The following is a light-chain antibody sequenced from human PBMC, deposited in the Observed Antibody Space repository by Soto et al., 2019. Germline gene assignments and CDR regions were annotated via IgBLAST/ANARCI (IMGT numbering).Light chain of an antibody. J-gene: IGKJ1*01. CDR1: QNLGSGY. CDR3: QQYDASPRT. V-gene: IGKV3-20*01. Sequence: EIVLTQSPDTLSLSPGERATLSCRASQNLGSGYLAWYQQKPGQAPRILIYAASSRATGIPDRFSGSGSGTDFSLTISRLEPEDFAVYYCQQYDASPRTFGQGTKVDIK. CDR2: AAS.